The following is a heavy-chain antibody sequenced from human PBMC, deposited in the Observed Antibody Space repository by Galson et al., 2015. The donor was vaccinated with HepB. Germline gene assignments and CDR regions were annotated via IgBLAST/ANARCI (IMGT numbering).Heavy chain of an antibody. D-gene: IGHD4-17*01. CDR1: GFTFSSAW. Sequence: SLRLSCAASGFTFSSAWMSWVRQSPGKGLECVGRIKSKAHGGTIDYAAPVKGRFTISRDDTQDTLYLQMNSLKTEDTAVYYCTADLPSHYCDYGIDYWGQGTLVTVSS. CDR3: TADLPSHYCDYGIDY. V-gene: IGHV3-15*01. CDR2: IKSKAHGGTI. J-gene: IGHJ4*02.